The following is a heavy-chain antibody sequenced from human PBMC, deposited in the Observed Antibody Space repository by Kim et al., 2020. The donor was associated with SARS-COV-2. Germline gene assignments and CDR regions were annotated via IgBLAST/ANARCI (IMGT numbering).Heavy chain of an antibody. D-gene: IGHD6-19*01. CDR2: IYYSGST. V-gene: IGHV4-59*01. Sequence: SETLSLTCTVSGGSISSYYWSWIRQPPGKGLEWIGYIYYSGSTNYNPSLKSRVTISVDTSKNQFSLKLSSVTAADTAVYYCARVSTTYSSGWMGLDAFDIWGQGTMVTVSS. CDR3: ARVSTTYSSGWMGLDAFDI. CDR1: GGSISSYY. J-gene: IGHJ3*02.